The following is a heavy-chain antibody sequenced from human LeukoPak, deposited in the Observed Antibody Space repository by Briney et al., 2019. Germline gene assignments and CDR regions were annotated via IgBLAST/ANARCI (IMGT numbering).Heavy chain of an antibody. V-gene: IGHV3-11*05. CDR2: ISSSSTYT. CDR1: GFTFSDYY. D-gene: IGHD4-17*01. CDR3: ARGAYGGNDAFDI. J-gene: IGHJ3*02. Sequence: PGGSLRLSCAASGFTFSDYYMSWIRQAPGKGLEWVSYISSSSTYTNYADSVKGRFTISRDNAKNSLYLEMNSLRAEDTAVYYCARGAYGGNDAFDIWGQGTMVTVSS.